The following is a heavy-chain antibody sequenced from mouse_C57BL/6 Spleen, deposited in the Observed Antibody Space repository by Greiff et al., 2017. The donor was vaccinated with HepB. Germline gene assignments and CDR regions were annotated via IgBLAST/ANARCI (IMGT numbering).Heavy chain of an antibody. D-gene: IGHD1-1*01. Sequence: EVQGVESGGGLVKPGGSLKLSCAASGFTFSSYAMSWVRQTPEKRLEWVATISDGGSYTYYPDNVKGRFTISRDTAKNNLYLQMSHLKSEDTAMYYCARYYYGSSHWYFDVWGTGTTVTVSS. CDR1: GFTFSSYA. V-gene: IGHV5-4*01. CDR3: ARYYYGSSHWYFDV. CDR2: ISDGGSYT. J-gene: IGHJ1*03.